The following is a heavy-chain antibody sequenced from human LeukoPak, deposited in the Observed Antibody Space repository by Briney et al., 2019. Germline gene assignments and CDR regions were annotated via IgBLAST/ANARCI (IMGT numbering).Heavy chain of an antibody. CDR3: AKGYGAYFPFDY. CDR2: ISGSGGST. D-gene: IGHD4-17*01. J-gene: IGHJ4*02. V-gene: IGHV3-23*01. Sequence: GGSLRLSCAASGFTFSGNAMSWVRQPPGNGLEWVSSISGSGGSTYYADSVKGRFTVSRDNSKNTLYLQINTQRVEDTAVYYCAKGYGAYFPFDYWGQGTLVTVSS. CDR1: GFTFSGNA.